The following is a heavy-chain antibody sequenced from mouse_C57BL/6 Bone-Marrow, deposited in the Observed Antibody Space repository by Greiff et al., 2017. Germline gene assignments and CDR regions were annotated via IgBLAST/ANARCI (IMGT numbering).Heavy chain of an antibody. CDR1: GFTFSSYA. Sequence: EVQLVESGGGLVKPGGSLKLSCAASGFTFSSYAMSWVRQTPEKRLEWVATISDGGSYTYYPDNVKGRFTISRDNAKNNLYLQMSHLKSEDTAMYYFARDTTMVTTGFAYWGQGTLVTVSA. D-gene: IGHD2-2*01. CDR2: ISDGGSYT. J-gene: IGHJ3*01. V-gene: IGHV5-4*01. CDR3: ARDTTMVTTGFAY.